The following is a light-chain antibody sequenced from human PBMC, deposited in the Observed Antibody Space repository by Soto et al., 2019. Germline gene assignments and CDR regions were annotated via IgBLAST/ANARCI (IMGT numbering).Light chain of an antibody. V-gene: IGLV2-14*01. Sequence: QSALTQPASVSGSPGQSITISCTGTSSDVGAYNRVSWYQQHSGKAPKLMIYEVSNRPSGVSNRFSGSKSGNTASLTISGLQAEDEADYYCLSYTTSSSYVFGPGTQLTVL. CDR2: EVS. CDR3: LSYTTSSSYV. CDR1: SSDVGAYNR. J-gene: IGLJ7*01.